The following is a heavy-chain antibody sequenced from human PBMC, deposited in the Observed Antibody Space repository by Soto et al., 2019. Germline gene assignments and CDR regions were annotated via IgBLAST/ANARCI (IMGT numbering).Heavy chain of an antibody. CDR1: GYTFTSYY. J-gene: IGHJ4*02. D-gene: IGHD3-9*01. CDR3: ARAKQQIRDYDILTGYDY. V-gene: IGHV1-46*03. Sequence: GASVKVSCKASGYTFTSYYMHWVRQAPGQGLEWMGIINPSGGSTSYAQKFQGRVTMTRDTSTSTVYMELSSLRSEDTAVYYCARAKQQIRDYDILTGYDYWGQGTLVTVSS. CDR2: INPSGGST.